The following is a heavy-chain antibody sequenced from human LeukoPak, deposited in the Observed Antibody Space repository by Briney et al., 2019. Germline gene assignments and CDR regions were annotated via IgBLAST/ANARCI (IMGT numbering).Heavy chain of an antibody. CDR1: GFTFSSYS. CDR2: LSSSSNTI. Sequence: GGSLRLSCAGSGFTFSSYSMNWVRQAPGKGLEWVSYLSSSSNTIYYADSVKGRFTISRDNAKNSLYLQMNSMRDEDTALYYCVTDTSMGGLFDYWGQGTLVTVLS. V-gene: IGHV3-48*02. J-gene: IGHJ4*02. D-gene: IGHD5-18*01. CDR3: VTDTSMGGLFDY.